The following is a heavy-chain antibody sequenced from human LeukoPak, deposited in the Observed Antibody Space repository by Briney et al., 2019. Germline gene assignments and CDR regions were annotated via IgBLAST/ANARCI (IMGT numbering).Heavy chain of an antibody. Sequence: ASVKVSCKASGYTFTDYYLRWVRQAPGQGLEWMGSIRCNSGFTTYLQKFQGRVTMTRDTSIGTAYMDLTRLDSDDTAVYYCARSHDYGYFDFWGQGTLVTVSS. J-gene: IGHJ4*02. V-gene: IGHV1-2*02. D-gene: IGHD4-17*01. CDR3: ARSHDYGYFDF. CDR2: IRCNSGFT. CDR1: GYTFTDYY.